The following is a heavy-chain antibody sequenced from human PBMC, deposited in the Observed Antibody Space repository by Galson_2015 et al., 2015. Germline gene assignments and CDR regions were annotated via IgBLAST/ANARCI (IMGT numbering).Heavy chain of an antibody. CDR2: IDWDDDK. CDR1: GFSLRTSGMC. V-gene: IGHV2-70*11. J-gene: IGHJ4*02. Sequence: PALVKPTQPLTLPCTFSGFSLRTSGMCVSWIRQPPGKALEWLARIDWDDDKYYSTSLKTRLTISKDTSKNQVVLTMTNMDPVDTATYYCARTTIFGVVILIDYWGQGTLVTVSS. D-gene: IGHD3-3*01. CDR3: ARTTIFGVVILIDY.